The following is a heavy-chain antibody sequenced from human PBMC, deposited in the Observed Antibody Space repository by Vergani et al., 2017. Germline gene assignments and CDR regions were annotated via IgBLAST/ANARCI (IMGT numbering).Heavy chain of an antibody. Sequence: EVQLLQSGGGVIQPGGSVRLSCAASGFIFSALSMNWVRQTPTKGLEWVAYVSGDGAVAHYTDSVRGRFIISRDNGHDSLFLQMNTVRVDDSAVYYCATKWVLFGGRGALVTVSS. CDR3: ATKWVLF. CDR1: GFIFSALS. V-gene: IGHV3-48*01. J-gene: IGHJ4*02. D-gene: IGHD3-3*01. CDR2: VSGDGAVA.